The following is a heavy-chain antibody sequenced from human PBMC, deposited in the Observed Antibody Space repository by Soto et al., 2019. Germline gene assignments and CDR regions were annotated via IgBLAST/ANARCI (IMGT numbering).Heavy chain of an antibody. V-gene: IGHV4-59*01. J-gene: IGHJ4*02. CDR3: AAGEASSRNLAPYYLDF. D-gene: IGHD6-13*01. CDR1: GGSMRNYF. CDR2: IHYSGTT. Sequence: SETLSLTCTVSGGSMRNYFRTWIRQPPGKGLEWIGYIHYSGTTSFFPSYNPSLRSRVTISEDTSKNQFSLKLLSVTTADTAVYFCAAGEASSRNLAPYYLDFWGQGTLVTVSS.